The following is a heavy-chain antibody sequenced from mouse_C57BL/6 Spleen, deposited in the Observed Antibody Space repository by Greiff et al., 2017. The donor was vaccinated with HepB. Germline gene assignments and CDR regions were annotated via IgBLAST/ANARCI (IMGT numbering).Heavy chain of an antibody. CDR2: IDPSDSYT. J-gene: IGHJ4*01. D-gene: IGHD3-2*02. CDR1: SYTFTSYW. Sequence: QVQLQQPGAELVKPGASVKLSCKASSYTFTSYWMQWVKQRPGQGLEWIGEIDPSDSYTNYNQKFKGKATLTVDTSSSTAYMQLSSLTSEDSAVYYCARGGQLRLRYYAMDYWGQGTSVTVSS. CDR3: ARGGQLRLRYYAMDY. V-gene: IGHV1-50*01.